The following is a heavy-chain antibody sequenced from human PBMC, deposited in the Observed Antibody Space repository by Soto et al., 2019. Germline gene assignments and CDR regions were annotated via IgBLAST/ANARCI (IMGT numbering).Heavy chain of an antibody. CDR1: AGPISGSPYY. CDR2: VFHSGGT. J-gene: IGHJ5*02. Sequence: ASETLSLTCTLSAGPISGSPYYWGWVRQPPGKGLEWIGSVFHSGGTYYNPSLKSRVTISIDTSRNQFSLKLNSVTAADTAVYYCARPKIGTAAAGYDLWGQGTLVTVSS. CDR3: ARPKIGTAAAGYDL. V-gene: IGHV4-39*01. D-gene: IGHD6-13*01.